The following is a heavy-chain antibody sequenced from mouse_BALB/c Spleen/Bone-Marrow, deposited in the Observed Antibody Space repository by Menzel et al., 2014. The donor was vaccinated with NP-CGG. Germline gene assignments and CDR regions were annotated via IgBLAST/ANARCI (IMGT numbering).Heavy chain of an antibody. Sequence: VKLMESGPELVKPGASVKISCKASGYASSSSWMNWVKQRPGQGLEWIGRIYPGDGDIDYNGKFKGKATLTADISSSTAYMPLISLTSVDSAVYFCARIITSRVGKSTREPGTGHFDVWGAGTTVTVSS. D-gene: IGHD3-3*01. CDR2: IYPGDGDI. J-gene: IGHJ1*01. CDR1: GYASSSSW. V-gene: IGHV1-82*01. CDR3: ARIITSRVGKSTREPGTGHFDV.